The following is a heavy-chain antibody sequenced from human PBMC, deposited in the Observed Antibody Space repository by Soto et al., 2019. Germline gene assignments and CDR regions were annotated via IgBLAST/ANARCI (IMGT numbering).Heavy chain of an antibody. V-gene: IGHV4-59*01. CDR1: GGSISSYY. J-gene: IGHJ3*02. D-gene: IGHD2-15*01. Sequence: QVQLQESGPGLVKPSETLSLTCTVSGGSISSYYWSWIRQPPGKGLEWIGYIYYSGSTNYNPSLRRRVTISVDTSKNRFSLKLSSVTAADTAVYYCAREGCSGGSCYWDDALDIWGQGTMVTVSS. CDR3: AREGCSGGSCYWDDALDI. CDR2: IYYSGST.